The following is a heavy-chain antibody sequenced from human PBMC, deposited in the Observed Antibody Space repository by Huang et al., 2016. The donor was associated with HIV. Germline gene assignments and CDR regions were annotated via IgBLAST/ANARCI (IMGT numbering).Heavy chain of an antibody. V-gene: IGHV3-30*18. CDR1: GFSFSTYG. D-gene: IGHD1-26*01. Sequence: VQLVESGGGVVQPGRSLRLACAASGFSFSTYGLHWVRQAPGKGLEGVAVISDDGSNKYYAHSVKGRFTISRDTSENKVYLQMNSLRHEDTAVYYCAKDGADEEWDIDYWGQGTLVTVSS. CDR2: ISDDGSNK. J-gene: IGHJ4*02. CDR3: AKDGADEEWDIDY.